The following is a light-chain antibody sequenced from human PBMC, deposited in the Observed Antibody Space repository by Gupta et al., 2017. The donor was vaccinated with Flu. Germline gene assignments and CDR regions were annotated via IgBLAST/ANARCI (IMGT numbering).Light chain of an antibody. CDR1: QSDRSY. CDR2: DGS. Sequence: PATLSLSPGERATLSCRASQSDRSYLAWYQQTPGQGPRLLIYDGSNRATGIPARFSGSGSGTDFTLTITNREPEDSAVYYCQQRSNWPWTFGQGTKVEIK. CDR3: QQRSNWPWT. V-gene: IGKV3-11*01. J-gene: IGKJ1*01.